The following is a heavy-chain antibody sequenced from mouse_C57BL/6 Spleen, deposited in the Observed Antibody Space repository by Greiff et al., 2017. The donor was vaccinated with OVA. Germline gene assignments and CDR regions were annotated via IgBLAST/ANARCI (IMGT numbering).Heavy chain of an antibody. Sequence: QVQLKQSGAELMKPGASVKLSCKATGYTFTGYWIEWVKQRPGHGLEWIGEILPGSGSTNYNEKFKGKATFTADTSSNTAYMQLRSLTTEDSDIDYCGRGGVRNWFAYWGQGTLVTVSA. J-gene: IGHJ3*01. D-gene: IGHD2-13*01. CDR3: GRGGVRNWFAY. CDR1: GYTFTGYW. CDR2: ILPGSGST. V-gene: IGHV1-9*01.